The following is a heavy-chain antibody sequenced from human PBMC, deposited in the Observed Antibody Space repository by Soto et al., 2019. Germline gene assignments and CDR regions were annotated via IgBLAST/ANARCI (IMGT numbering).Heavy chain of an antibody. D-gene: IGHD2-15*01. CDR2: IIPIFGPA. J-gene: IGHJ4*02. Sequence: QVQLVQSGAEVRKPGSSVTVSCKASGGTVSNSAISWLRQAPGQGREWMGGIIPIFGPAVYARKFRGRVTITADESTSTAYMELSAVGSEDTSVYYCGRGSSWTKVEYWGQGTLVTVSS. CDR1: GGTVSNSA. CDR3: GRGSSWTKVEY. V-gene: IGHV1-69*01.